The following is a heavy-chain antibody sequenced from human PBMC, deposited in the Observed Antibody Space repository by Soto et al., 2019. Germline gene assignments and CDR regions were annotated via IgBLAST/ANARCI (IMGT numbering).Heavy chain of an antibody. J-gene: IGHJ5*02. CDR1: GGTFSSYT. CDR2: IIPILGIA. V-gene: IGHV1-69*02. D-gene: IGHD2-15*01. CDR3: ASFHDSCGFDP. Sequence: ASVKVSCKASGGTFSSYTISWVRQAPGQGLEWMGRIIPILGIANYAQKFQGRVTITADKSTSTAYMELSSLRSEDTAVYYCASFHDSCGFDPWGQGTLVTVSS.